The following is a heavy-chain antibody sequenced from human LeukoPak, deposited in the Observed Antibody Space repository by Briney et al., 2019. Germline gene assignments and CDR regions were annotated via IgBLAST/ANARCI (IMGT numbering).Heavy chain of an antibody. J-gene: IGHJ3*02. CDR1: GGSFSGYY. CDR2: INHSGST. CDR3: ARGGTAVIAPYAFDI. Sequence: ASETLSLTCAVYGGSFSGYYWSWIRQPPGKGLEWIGEINHSGSTNCNPSVKSRVAMSVDTSKKQFSLKLSSLTAADTAVYYCARGGTAVIAPYAFDIWGQGTMVTVSS. V-gene: IGHV4-34*01. D-gene: IGHD4-23*01.